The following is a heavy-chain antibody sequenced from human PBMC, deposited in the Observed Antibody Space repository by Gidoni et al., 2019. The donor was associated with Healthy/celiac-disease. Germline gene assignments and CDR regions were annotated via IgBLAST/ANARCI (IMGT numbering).Heavy chain of an antibody. CDR3: TRVDYYDSSGYRLDGINYLLDY. CDR2: IRSKAYGGTT. V-gene: IGHV3-49*03. J-gene: IGHJ4*02. D-gene: IGHD3-22*01. CDR1: GFTFGDYA. Sequence: EVQLVESGGGLVQPGRSLRLSCTASGFTFGDYAMSWFRQAPGKGLEWVGFIRSKAYGGTTEYAASVKGRFTISRDDSKSIAYLQMNSLKTEDTAVYYCTRVDYYDSSGYRLDGINYLLDYWGQGTLVTVSS.